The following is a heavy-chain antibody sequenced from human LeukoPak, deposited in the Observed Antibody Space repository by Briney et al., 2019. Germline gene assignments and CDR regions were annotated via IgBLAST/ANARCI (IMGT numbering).Heavy chain of an antibody. D-gene: IGHD6-13*01. J-gene: IGHJ3*02. V-gene: IGHV4-39*07. CDR2: INHSGST. Sequence: PSETLSLTCSVSGGSISSTRYYWGWIRRPPGKGLEWIGEINHSGSTNYNPSLKSRVTISVDTSKNQFSLKLSSVTAADTAVYYCARYSSSWYDAFDIWGQGTMVTVSS. CDR1: GGSISSTRYY. CDR3: ARYSSSWYDAFDI.